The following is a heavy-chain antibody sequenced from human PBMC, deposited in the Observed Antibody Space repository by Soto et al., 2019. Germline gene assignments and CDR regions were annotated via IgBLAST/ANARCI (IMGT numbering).Heavy chain of an antibody. V-gene: IGHV3-7*01. J-gene: IGHJ4*02. CDR2: IKQDGSEK. CDR1: GFTFSSYW. Sequence: EVQLVESGGGLVQPGGSLRLSCAASGFTFSSYWMSWVRQAPGKGLEWVANIKQDGSEKYYVDSVKGRFTISRDNAKNSLYLQMNSLRAEDTAVYYCAREPHCSSTSCYSRDSVDYWGQGTLVTVSS. CDR3: AREPHCSSTSCYSRDSVDY. D-gene: IGHD2-2*01.